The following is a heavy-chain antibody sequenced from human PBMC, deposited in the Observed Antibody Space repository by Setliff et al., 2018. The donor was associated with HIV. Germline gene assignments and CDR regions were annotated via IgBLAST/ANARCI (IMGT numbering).Heavy chain of an antibody. CDR1: GYSISSGYY. CDR3: ARELSHIVGAPRYMDV. D-gene: IGHD1-26*01. J-gene: IGHJ6*03. CDR2: MSHNGKT. V-gene: IGHV4-38-2*02. Sequence: SETLSLTCAVSGYSISSGYYWGWIRQPPGKGLEWIASMSHNGKTYYNPSLKSRITISVDTSKNQISLKMNSVTAADTAEYHGARELSHIVGAPRYMDVWGKGTTVTVS.